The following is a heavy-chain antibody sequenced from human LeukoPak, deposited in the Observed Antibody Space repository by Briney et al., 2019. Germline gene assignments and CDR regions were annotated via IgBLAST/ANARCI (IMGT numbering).Heavy chain of an antibody. Sequence: ASVKVSCKASGYTFTSYAMNWVRQAPGQGLEWMGWINTNTGNPTYAQGFTGRFVFSLDTSVSTAYLQISSLKAEDTAVYYCARGTDYDILIGLFAYYYYYGMDVWGQGTTVTVSS. CDR1: GYTFTSYA. D-gene: IGHD3-9*01. CDR2: INTNTGNP. V-gene: IGHV7-4-1*02. CDR3: ARGTDYDILIGLFAYYYYYGMDV. J-gene: IGHJ6*02.